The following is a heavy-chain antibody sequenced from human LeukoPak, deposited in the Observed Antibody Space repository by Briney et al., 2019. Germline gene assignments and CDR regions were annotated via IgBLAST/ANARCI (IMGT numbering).Heavy chain of an antibody. V-gene: IGHV1-2*02. D-gene: IGHD3-22*01. Sequence: ASVKVSCKASGYTFTGYYMHWVRQAPGQGLEWMGSINPNSGGTNYAQKFQGRVTMTRDTSISTAYMELSRLRSDDTAVYYCARVRGYDSSGYLPPFLDYWGQGTLVTVSS. CDR1: GYTFTGYY. CDR3: ARVRGYDSSGYLPPFLDY. J-gene: IGHJ4*02. CDR2: INPNSGGT.